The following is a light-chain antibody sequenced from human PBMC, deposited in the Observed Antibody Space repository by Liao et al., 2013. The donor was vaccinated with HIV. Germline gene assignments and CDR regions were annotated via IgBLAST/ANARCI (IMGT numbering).Light chain of an antibody. CDR1: RLGEKY. CDR3: QAWHNNRGV. V-gene: IGLV3-1*01. J-gene: IGLJ1*01. Sequence: SYEVSQPTAVSVSPGQTATLTCSGDRLGEKYVSWYQQKPGQSPVLVIYQVHKRPSGVPERFSGSSSGNTATLTISGTQAMDEADYYCQAWHNNRGVFGTGTKVTVL. CDR2: QVH.